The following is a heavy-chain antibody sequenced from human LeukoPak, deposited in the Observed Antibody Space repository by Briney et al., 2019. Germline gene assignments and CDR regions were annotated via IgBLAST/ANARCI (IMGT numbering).Heavy chain of an antibody. D-gene: IGHD3-22*01. CDR3: AKDIQYDDSSGYYSPFDY. CDR2: ISGDGGST. Sequence: GGSLRLSCAASGFTLDDYAMHWVRQAPGKGLEWVSLISGDGGSTYYADSVKGRFTISRDNSKNSLYLQMNSLRTEDTALYYCAKDIQYDDSSGYYSPFDYWGQGTLVNVSS. J-gene: IGHJ4*02. V-gene: IGHV3-43*02. CDR1: GFTLDDYA.